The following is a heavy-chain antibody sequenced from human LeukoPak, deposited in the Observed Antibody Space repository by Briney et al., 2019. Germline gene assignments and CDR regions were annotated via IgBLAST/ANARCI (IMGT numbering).Heavy chain of an antibody. J-gene: IGHJ4*02. CDR3: ARGLLVGNTGYYFDY. D-gene: IGHD1-26*01. V-gene: IGHV3-11*05. Sequence: GGSLRLSCAASGFTFSDYYMNWIRQAPGKGPEWVSYISDSDSYTNYADSVKGRFTISRDNAKNSLYLQMNGLRAEDTAVYYCARGLLVGNTGYYFDYWGQGALVTVSS. CDR2: ISDSDSYT. CDR1: GFTFSDYY.